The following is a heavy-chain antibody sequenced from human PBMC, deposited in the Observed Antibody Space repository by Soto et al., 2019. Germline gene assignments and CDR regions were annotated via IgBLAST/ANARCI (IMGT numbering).Heavy chain of an antibody. D-gene: IGHD2-21*01. CDR2: ISGSGGRT. J-gene: IGHJ3*02. CDR3: AKGGHYSLFDI. Sequence: GGYLRLSSAVSGFRFRDYWMSWVRQAPGKGLEWVSGISGSGGRTYYADSVKGRFTISRDNSNNTLSLQMHILRVEDTAVYFFAKGGHYSLFDIWWQGIMVT. CDR1: GFRFRDYW. V-gene: IGHV3-23*01.